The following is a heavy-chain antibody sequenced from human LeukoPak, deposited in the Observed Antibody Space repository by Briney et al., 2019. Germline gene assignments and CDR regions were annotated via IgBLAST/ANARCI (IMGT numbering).Heavy chain of an antibody. D-gene: IGHD3-22*01. CDR1: GFTFSSYA. Sequence: GGSLRLSCAASGFTFSSYAMSWVRQAPGKGLEWVSTISGTVGSTYSADSVRGRFTISRDNSKNTVYLQMNSLRAEDTAVYYCAKDANEDYDSSGYYKTHFDYWGREPWSPSRQ. J-gene: IGHJ4*02. CDR2: ISGTVGST. V-gene: IGHV3-23*01. CDR3: AKDANEDYDSSGYYKTHFDY.